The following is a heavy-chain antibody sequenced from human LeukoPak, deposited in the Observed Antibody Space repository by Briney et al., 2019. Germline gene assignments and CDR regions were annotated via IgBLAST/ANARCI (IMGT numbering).Heavy chain of an antibody. CDR1: GFTFSSYA. D-gene: IGHD6-13*01. J-gene: IGHJ4*02. CDR2: ISGSGGST. Sequence: GGSLRLSCAASGFTFSSYAMSWARQAPGKGLEWVSAISGSGGSTYYADSVKGRFTISRDNSKNTLYLQMNSLRAEDTAVYYCARDIAATGTFDYWGQGTLVTVSS. CDR3: ARDIAATGTFDY. V-gene: IGHV3-23*01.